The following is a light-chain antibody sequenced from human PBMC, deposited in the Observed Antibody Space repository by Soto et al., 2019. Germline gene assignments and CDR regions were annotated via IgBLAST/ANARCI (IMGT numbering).Light chain of an antibody. Sequence: QSALTQPASVSGSPGQSITISCTGTSSDVGSYNLVSWYQQHPGKAPKLMIYEVSKRPSGVSNRFSGSKTGNTTSLTISGIQAEDAADYSSCSYAGSRTFLYVSGTGTKVTVL. CDR3: CSYAGSRTFLYV. J-gene: IGLJ1*01. CDR2: EVS. V-gene: IGLV2-23*02. CDR1: SSDVGSYNL.